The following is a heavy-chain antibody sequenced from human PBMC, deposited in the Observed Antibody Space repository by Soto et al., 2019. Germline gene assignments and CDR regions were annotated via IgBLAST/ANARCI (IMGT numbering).Heavy chain of an antibody. V-gene: IGHV4-34*01. J-gene: IGHJ4*02. Sequence: SETLSLTCAVYGGSFSGYYWSWIRQPPGKGLEWIGEINHSGSTNYNPSLKSRVTISVDTSKNQFSLKLSSVTAADTAVYYCARTHDRRRTSSGGWVDYWGQGTLVTVSS. CDR1: GGSFSGYY. D-gene: IGHD6-19*01. CDR2: INHSGST. CDR3: ARTHDRRRTSSGGWVDY.